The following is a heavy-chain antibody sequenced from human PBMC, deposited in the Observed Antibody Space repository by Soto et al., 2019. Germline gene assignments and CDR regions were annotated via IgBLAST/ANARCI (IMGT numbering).Heavy chain of an antibody. CDR1: GYTFTSYD. CDR3: ARGSGDYVKHGGTSNWFDP. CDR2: MNPNSGNT. J-gene: IGHJ5*02. V-gene: IGHV1-8*01. D-gene: IGHD4-17*01. Sequence: ASVKVSCKASGYTFTSYDINWVRQATGQGLEWMGWMNPNSGNTGYAQKFQGRVTMTRNTSISTAYMELSSLRSEDTAVYYCARGSGDYVKHGGTSNWFDPWGQGILVTVSS.